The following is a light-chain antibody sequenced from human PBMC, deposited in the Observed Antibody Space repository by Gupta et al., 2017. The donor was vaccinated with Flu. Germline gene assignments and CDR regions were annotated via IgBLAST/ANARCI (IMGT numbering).Light chain of an antibody. CDR1: QSISSYY. CDR3: QRYGGSPPYS. J-gene: IGKJ2*03. Sequence: EIVLTQSPGTLSLSPGERATLPCRASQSISSYYLAWYQQKPGQAPRLLIYGASNRATGIPDRFSGSGSGTDFTLTISRLEPEDFAVYYCQRYGGSPPYSFGQGTKLEIK. CDR2: GAS. V-gene: IGKV3-20*01.